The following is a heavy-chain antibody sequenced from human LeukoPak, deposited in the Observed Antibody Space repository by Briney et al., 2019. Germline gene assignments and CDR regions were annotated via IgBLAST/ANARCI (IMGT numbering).Heavy chain of an antibody. Sequence: PSETLSLTCTVSGGSISSYYWSWIRQPPGKGLEWIGYIYYSGSTNYNPSPKSRVTISVDTSKNQFSLKLSSVTAADTAVYYCARRRYYYGSGSYYKKEYYFDYWGQGTLVTVSS. CDR2: IYYSGST. D-gene: IGHD3-10*01. V-gene: IGHV4-59*01. CDR1: GGSISSYY. J-gene: IGHJ4*02. CDR3: ARRRYYYGSGSYYKKEYYFDY.